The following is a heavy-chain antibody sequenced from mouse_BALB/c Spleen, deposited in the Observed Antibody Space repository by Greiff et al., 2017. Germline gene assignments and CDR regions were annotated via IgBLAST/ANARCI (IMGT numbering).Heavy chain of an antibody. D-gene: IGHD1-1*01. J-gene: IGHJ2*01. V-gene: IGHV2-9*02. CDR3: ARLVGGYFDY. Sequence: VMLVESGPGLVAPSQSLSITCTVSGFSLTSYGVHWVRQPPGKGLEWLGVIWAGGSTNYNSALMSRLSISKDNSKSQVFLKMNSLQTDDTAMYYCARLVGGYFDYWGQGTTLTVAS. CDR2: IWAGGST. CDR1: GFSLTSYG.